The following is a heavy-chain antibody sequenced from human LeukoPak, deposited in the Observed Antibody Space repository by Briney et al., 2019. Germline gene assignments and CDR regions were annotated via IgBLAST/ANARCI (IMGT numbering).Heavy chain of an antibody. V-gene: IGHV4-59*01. J-gene: IGHJ4*02. D-gene: IGHD2-21*02. CDR3: ATSQCGSDCYLAGDY. Sequence: SEILSLTCTVSGGSISSYYWSWIRQHPGKGLEWIGYIYYTGITNYNPSLKSRVTISVDTSKNQFSLNLNSVTAADTAVYYCATSQCGSDCYLAGDYWGQGTLVTVSS. CDR2: IYYTGIT. CDR1: GGSISSYY.